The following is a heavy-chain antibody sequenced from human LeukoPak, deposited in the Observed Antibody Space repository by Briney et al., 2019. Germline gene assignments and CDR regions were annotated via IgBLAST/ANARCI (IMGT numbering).Heavy chain of an antibody. CDR3: AKGYSYGYGYYFDY. CDR2: ISRNSGSI. CDR1: GFTFDDYA. J-gene: IGHJ4*02. V-gene: IGHV3-9*01. Sequence: PGGSLRLSCAASGFTFDDYAMHWVRQAPGKGLEWVSGISRNSGSIGYADSVKGRFTISRDNAKNSLYPQMNSLRAEDTALYYCAKGYSYGYGYYFDYWGQGTLVTVSS. D-gene: IGHD5-18*01.